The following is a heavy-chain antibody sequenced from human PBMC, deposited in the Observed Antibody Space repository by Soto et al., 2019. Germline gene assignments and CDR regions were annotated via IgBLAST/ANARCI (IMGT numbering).Heavy chain of an antibody. V-gene: IGHV1-69*01. D-gene: IGHD2-8*01. CDR2: IILALGTP. J-gene: IGHJ5*02. CDR3: GRYCTNTKCRGGYYLDL. CDR1: GDSFTNYA. Sequence: QVLLVQSGAEMKQPGSSVSVSCKASGDSFTNYAFTWVRQAPGQGPEWLGGIILALGTPHYSQSFQGRLTTTADESSRPVYMELGSLSLDDTSVYYCGRYCTNTKCRGGYYLDLWGQGTLLTVSS.